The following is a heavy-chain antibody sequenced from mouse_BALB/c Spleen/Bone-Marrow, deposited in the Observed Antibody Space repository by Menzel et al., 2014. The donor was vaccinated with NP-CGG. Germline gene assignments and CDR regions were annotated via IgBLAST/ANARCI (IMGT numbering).Heavy chain of an antibody. Sequence: EVQLQQSGAELVKPGASVKLSCTASGFNIKDTYMHWVKQRPEQGLEWIGRIDPANGNTKYDPKFQGKATITADTSSNTAYLQLSSLTSEDTAVYYCARREYYAMDHWGQGTSVTVSS. CDR1: GFNIKDTY. CDR3: ARREYYAMDH. CDR2: IDPANGNT. V-gene: IGHV14-3*02. J-gene: IGHJ4*01.